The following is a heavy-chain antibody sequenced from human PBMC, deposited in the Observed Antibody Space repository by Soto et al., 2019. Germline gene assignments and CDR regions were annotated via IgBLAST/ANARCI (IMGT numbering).Heavy chain of an antibody. CDR3: ARDRDRHSSGLPSFDP. CDR1: GCSVSNYY. D-gene: IGHD3-22*01. Sequence: XETLSLTCSVSGCSVSNYYWSWVRQPPGKRLEWIGYIYYTGTHDYNPSLRGRATISVDTSKDQFSLKLTSVTAADTAVYYCARDRDRHSSGLPSFDPWGQGILVTVSS. V-gene: IGHV4-59*02. J-gene: IGHJ5*02. CDR2: IYYTGTH.